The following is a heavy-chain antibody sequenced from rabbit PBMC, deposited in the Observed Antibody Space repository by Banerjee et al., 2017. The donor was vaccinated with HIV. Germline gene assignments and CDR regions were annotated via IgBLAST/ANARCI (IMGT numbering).Heavy chain of an antibody. D-gene: IGHD6-1*01. CDR1: GFSVSNYH. Sequence: QEQLVEYGGDLVQPEGSLTLTCTASGFSVSNYHMCWVRQAPGKGLEWIACIYIGDGSTYYASWAKGQFSISKTSSTTVTLQMTRLTAADTATYFCARDPGGADSGYAKFSWWGPGTLVTVS. J-gene: IGHJ4*01. CDR2: IYIGDGST. V-gene: IGHV1S45*01. CDR3: ARDPGGADSGYAKFSW.